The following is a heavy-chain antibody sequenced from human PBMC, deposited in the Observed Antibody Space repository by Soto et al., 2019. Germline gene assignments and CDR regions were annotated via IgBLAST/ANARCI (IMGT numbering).Heavy chain of an antibody. D-gene: IGHD6-19*01. V-gene: IGHV3-48*02. CDR1: GVSLANYP. J-gene: IGHJ4*02. CDR2: SSPRGDTI. Sequence: GGSVRLACVASGVSLANYPMNWVRQTPGKGLEWISYSSPRGDTIYYADSVKGRFTISRDNARNSLSLHMSTLRDEDSALYYCAKGPHTNVGWPYYFDSWGPGLPVTVSS. CDR3: AKGPHTNVGWPYYFDS.